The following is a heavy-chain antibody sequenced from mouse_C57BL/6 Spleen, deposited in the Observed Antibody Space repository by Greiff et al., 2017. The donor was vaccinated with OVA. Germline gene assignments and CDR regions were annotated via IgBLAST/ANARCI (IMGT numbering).Heavy chain of an antibody. D-gene: IGHD2-12*01. Sequence: DVQLQESGPGLVKPSQTVFLTCTVTGISITTGNYRWSWIRQFPGNKLEWIGYIYYSGTITYNPSLTSRTTITRDTPKNQFFLEMNSLTAEDTATYYCARYSPSYAMDYWGQGTSVTVSS. V-gene: IGHV3-5*01. CDR3: ARYSPSYAMDY. CDR1: GISITTGNYR. CDR2: IYYSGTI. J-gene: IGHJ4*01.